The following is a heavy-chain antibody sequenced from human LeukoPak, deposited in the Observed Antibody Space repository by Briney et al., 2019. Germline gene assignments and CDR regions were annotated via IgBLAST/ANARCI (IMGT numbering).Heavy chain of an antibody. V-gene: IGHV4-59*13. CDR1: GGSISSYY. D-gene: IGHD3-10*01. CDR2: IYYSGST. Sequence: PSETLSLTCTVSGGSISSYYWSWIRQPPGKGLGWIGYIYYSGSTNYNPSLKSRVTISVDTSKNQFSLKLSSVTAADTAVYYCARGGSGSYRRRTVYYFDYWGQGTLVTVSS. CDR3: ARGGSGSYRRRTVYYFDY. J-gene: IGHJ4*02.